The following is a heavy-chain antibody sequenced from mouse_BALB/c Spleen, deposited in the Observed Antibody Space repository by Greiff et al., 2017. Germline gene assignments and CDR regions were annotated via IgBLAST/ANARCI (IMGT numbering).Heavy chain of an antibody. CDR1: GFTFSSYA. J-gene: IGHJ3*01. D-gene: IGHD2-14*01. CDR2: ISSGGSYT. CDR3: ARNGEVRPGWFAY. Sequence: EVQLVESGGGLVKPGGSLKLSCAASGFTFSSYAMSWVRQSPEKRLEWVAEISSGGSYTYYPDTVTGRFTISRDNAKNTLYLEMSSLRSEDTAMYYCARNGEVRPGWFAYWGQGTLVTVSA. V-gene: IGHV5-9-4*01.